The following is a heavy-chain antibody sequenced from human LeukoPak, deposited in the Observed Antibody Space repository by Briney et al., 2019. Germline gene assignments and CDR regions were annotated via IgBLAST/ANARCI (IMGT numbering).Heavy chain of an antibody. CDR1: GFIFSNYW. D-gene: IGHD3-22*01. Sequence: GGSLRLSCEASGFIFSNYWMSWVRQAPGKGLEWVAHIKQDGSEKDYADSVKGRFTTSRDNAKSSLYLQMDSLRADDTTFYYCARGQFESNGARFEGSRSRAFDVWGRGKMVTVFS. CDR3: ARGQFESNGARFEGSRSRAFDV. V-gene: IGHV3-7*01. J-gene: IGHJ3*01. CDR2: IKQDGSEK.